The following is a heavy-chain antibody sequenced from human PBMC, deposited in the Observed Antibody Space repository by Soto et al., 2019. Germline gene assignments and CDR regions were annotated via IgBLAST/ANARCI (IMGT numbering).Heavy chain of an antibody. J-gene: IGHJ5*02. CDR1: GGSISSYY. CDR2: IYYSGST. Sequence: SETLSLTCTVSGGSISSYYWSWIRQPPGKGLEWIGYIYYSGSTNYNPSLKSRVTISVDTSKNQFSLKLSSVTAADTAVYYCARHWGYVERTNWFDPWGQGNLVTISS. CDR3: ARHWGYVERTNWFDP. D-gene: IGHD5-12*01. V-gene: IGHV4-59*08.